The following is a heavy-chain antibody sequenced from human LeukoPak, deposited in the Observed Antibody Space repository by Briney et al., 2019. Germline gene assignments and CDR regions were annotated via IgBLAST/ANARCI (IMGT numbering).Heavy chain of an antibody. CDR3: AKDGNYGDYGKDY. CDR1: GFTFTFYS. J-gene: IGHJ4*02. V-gene: IGHV3-21*01. D-gene: IGHD4-17*01. CDR2: ISSLGRSYK. Sequence: GGSLRLSCAASGFTFTFYSMNWVRQAPGKGLEWISSISSLGRSYKYYADSVKGRFTISRDDAKNSLYLQMNSLRADDTAVYYCAKDGNYGDYGKDYWGQGTLVTVSS.